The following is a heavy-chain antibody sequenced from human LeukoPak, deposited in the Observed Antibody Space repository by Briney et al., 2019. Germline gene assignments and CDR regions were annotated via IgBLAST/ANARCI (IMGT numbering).Heavy chain of an antibody. J-gene: IGHJ4*02. CDR3: ARGGVATGFDY. CDR1: GDSVSSNSGV. V-gene: IGHV6-1*01. Sequence: SQTLSLTCAISGDSVSSNSGVWNWIRQSPSRGFEWLGRTYYRSKWHNDYEESVKSRIGINPDTSKNQYSLQLNSVTPEDTAVYYCARGGVATGFDYWGQGTLVTVSS. CDR2: TYYRSKWHN.